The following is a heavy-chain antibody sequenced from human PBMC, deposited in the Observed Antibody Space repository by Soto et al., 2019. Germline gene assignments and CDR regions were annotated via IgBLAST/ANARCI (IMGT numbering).Heavy chain of an antibody. CDR3: ARLYSGSRLDY. D-gene: IGHD1-26*01. J-gene: IGHJ4*02. CDR2: INPSIGST. V-gene: IGHV1-46*02. CDR1: GYTFNTYN. Sequence: QVQLVQSGAEVKKPGASVKVSCKASGYTFNTYNMYWVRQAPGQGLEWMGVINPSIGSTNYAQKFRGTVILTRDTSTSTVYKELSTLRSDDTAVYYGARLYSGSRLDYWGQGTLVTVSS.